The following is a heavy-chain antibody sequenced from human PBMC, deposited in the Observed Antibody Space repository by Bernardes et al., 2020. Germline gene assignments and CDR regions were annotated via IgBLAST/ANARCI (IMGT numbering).Heavy chain of an antibody. CDR3: AREMVDNCSGGSCYSPYFDY. V-gene: IGHV3-53*01. CDR1: GFTVSSNY. J-gene: IGHJ4*02. Sequence: GGSLRLSCAASGFTVSSNYMSWVRQAPGKGLEWVSVIYSGGSTYYADSVKGRFTISRDNSKNTLYLQMNSLRAEDTAVYYCAREMVDNCSGGSCYSPYFDYWGQGTLVTVSS. CDR2: IYSGGST. D-gene: IGHD2-15*01.